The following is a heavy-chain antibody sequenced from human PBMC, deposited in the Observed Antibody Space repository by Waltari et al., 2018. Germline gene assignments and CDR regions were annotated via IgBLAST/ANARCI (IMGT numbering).Heavy chain of an antibody. CDR3: ARGSGWVFDY. V-gene: IGHV3-7*03. D-gene: IGHD6-19*01. CDR2: IKGDGSEG. Sequence: EVQLVESGGGLVQPGGSLRLSCAASGFTFSNNWMAWVRQAPGKGLGGVAIIKGDGSEGQYVDSVKGRFTISRDNPKNSQYLQMNSLRADDTAVYYFARGSGWVFDYWGQGTVVTVSS. J-gene: IGHJ4*02. CDR1: GFTFSNNW.